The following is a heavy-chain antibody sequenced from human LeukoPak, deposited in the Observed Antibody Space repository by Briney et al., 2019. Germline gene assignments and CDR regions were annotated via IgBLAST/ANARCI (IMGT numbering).Heavy chain of an antibody. J-gene: IGHJ4*02. Sequence: GGSLRLSCAASGFTFSSYAMSRVRQAPGKGLEWVSAISGSGGSTYYADSVKGRFTISRDNSKNTLYLQMNSLRAEDTAVYYCAKLRGYYYGSGSYPDYWGQGTLVTVSS. CDR3: AKLRGYYYGSGSYPDY. V-gene: IGHV3-23*01. D-gene: IGHD3-10*01. CDR2: ISGSGGST. CDR1: GFTFSSYA.